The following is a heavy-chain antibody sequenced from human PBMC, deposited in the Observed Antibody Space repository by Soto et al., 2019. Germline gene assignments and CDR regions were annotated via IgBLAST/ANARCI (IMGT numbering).Heavy chain of an antibody. D-gene: IGHD1-20*01. CDR3: VRLFGANWTFDP. CDR2: IFYDAST. J-gene: IGHJ5*02. CDR1: GEYISNGYF. V-gene: IGHV4-38-2*01. Sequence: SETLSLTCDVSGEYISNGYFWAWIRQPPGKGLEWIGSIFYDASTYDNPSLKSRVTMSVDTSTNQFSLRLKSVTAADTAVYYCVRLFGANWTFDPWGPGSLVTV.